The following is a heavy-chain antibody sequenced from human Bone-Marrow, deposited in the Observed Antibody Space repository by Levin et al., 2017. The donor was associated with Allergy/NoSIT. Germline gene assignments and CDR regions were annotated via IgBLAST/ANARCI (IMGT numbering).Heavy chain of an antibody. Sequence: PSETLSLTCTVSGGSISSYYWSWIRQPPGKGLEWIGYIYYSGSTNYNPSLKSRVTISVDTSKNQFSLKLSSVTAADTAVYYCARLPSSNDAFDIWGQGTMVTVSS. CDR1: GGSISSYY. CDR2: IYYSGST. J-gene: IGHJ3*02. V-gene: IGHV4-59*08. CDR3: ARLPSSNDAFDI.